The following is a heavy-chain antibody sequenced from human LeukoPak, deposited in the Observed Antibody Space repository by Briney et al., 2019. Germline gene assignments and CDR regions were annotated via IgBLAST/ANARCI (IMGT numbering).Heavy chain of an antibody. J-gene: IGHJ4*02. Sequence: SETLSLTSSVSGISITSSYWSWIRLPAGKGLEWMGRVAPSGSTMYNPSLNSRITMSLDTSKSQFSLTLTSVTAADTAVYFCARDSNDLWSSFSDSWGQGTLVTVSS. V-gene: IGHV4-4*07. CDR1: GISITSSY. D-gene: IGHD3-3*01. CDR2: VAPSGST. CDR3: ARDSNDLWSSFSDS.